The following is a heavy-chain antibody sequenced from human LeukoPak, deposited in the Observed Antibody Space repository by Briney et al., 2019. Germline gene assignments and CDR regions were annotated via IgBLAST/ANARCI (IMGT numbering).Heavy chain of an antibody. Sequence: ASVKVSCKASGYTFSGYYMHWVRQAPGQGREWMGWINPNSGDTNYAQKFQGRVSITMDTSINTDYMELSRLRSDDTSVYYCARTLPTYYYGMDVWGQGTTVTVSS. D-gene: IGHD1-26*01. V-gene: IGHV1-2*02. CDR3: ARTLPTYYYGMDV. CDR1: GYTFSGYY. CDR2: INPNSGDT. J-gene: IGHJ6*02.